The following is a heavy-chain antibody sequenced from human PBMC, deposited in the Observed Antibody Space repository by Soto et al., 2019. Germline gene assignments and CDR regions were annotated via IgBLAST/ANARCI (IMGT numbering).Heavy chain of an antibody. J-gene: IGHJ4*02. CDR3: ARAWVYFDWLFGY. D-gene: IGHD3-9*01. CDR1: GFTFSSYW. Sequence: EVQLVESGGGLVQPGGSLRLSCAASGFTFSSYWMSWVRQAPGKGLEWVANIKQDGSEKYYVDSVKGRFTISRDNAKNSLYLQMNSLRAGDTAVYYCARAWVYFDWLFGYWGQGTLVTVSS. CDR2: IKQDGSEK. V-gene: IGHV3-7*01.